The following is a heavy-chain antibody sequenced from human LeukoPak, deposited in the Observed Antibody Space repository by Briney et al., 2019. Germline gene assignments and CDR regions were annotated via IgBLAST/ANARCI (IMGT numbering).Heavy chain of an antibody. CDR3: ARDKYFDSTTYYPRFDY. CDR1: GFTFSSYW. J-gene: IGHJ4*02. D-gene: IGHD3-22*01. V-gene: IGHV3-7*04. CDR2: IKLDGGEK. Sequence: GGSLRLSCAASGFTFSSYWMSWVRQAPGKGLEWVANIKLDGGEKYYVDSVKGRFTISRDNAKTSLYLQMTSLRAEDTAVYYCARDKYFDSTTYYPRFDYWGQGILVTVSS.